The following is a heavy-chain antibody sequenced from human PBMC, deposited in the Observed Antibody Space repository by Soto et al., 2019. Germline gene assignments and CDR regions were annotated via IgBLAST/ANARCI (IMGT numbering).Heavy chain of an antibody. V-gene: IGHV3-49*04. D-gene: IGHD6-13*01. CDR2: IRGKAYGGTT. CDR3: ARYRAAAVMADFDY. CDR1: GFTFGGYG. Sequence: PGGSLRLSCTGSGFTFGGYGLSWVRRSPGKGLEWVGAIRGKAYGGTTEYAASVRGRFIISRDDSNSTAYLQMNNVRTEDTALYFCARYRAAAVMADFDYWGQGTLVTVSS. J-gene: IGHJ4*02.